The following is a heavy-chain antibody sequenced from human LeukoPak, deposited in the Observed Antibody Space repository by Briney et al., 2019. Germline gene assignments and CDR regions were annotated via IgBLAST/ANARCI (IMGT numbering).Heavy chain of an antibody. CDR3: AREVPIFGVVIIGWFDP. Sequence: PSQTLSLICTVSGGSISSGSYYWSWIRQPAGKGLEWIGRIYTSGSTNYNPSLKSRVTISVDTSKNQFSLKLSSVTAADTAVYYCAREVPIFGVVIIGWFDPWGQGTLVTVSS. J-gene: IGHJ5*02. V-gene: IGHV4-61*02. D-gene: IGHD3-3*01. CDR1: GGSISSGSYY. CDR2: IYTSGST.